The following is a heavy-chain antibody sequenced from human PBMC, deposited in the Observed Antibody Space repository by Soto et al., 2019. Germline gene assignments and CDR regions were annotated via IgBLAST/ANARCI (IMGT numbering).Heavy chain of an antibody. J-gene: IGHJ4*02. CDR2: IYGSGST. CDR3: AREDYFDSGGFPI. CDR1: GGSISTYY. Sequence: SETLSLICTVSGGSISTYYWSWIRQPPGKGLEWIGYIYGSGSTKYSPSLKSRVTMSVDTTNNQFYLKVAYVTAADTAVYYCAREDYFDSGGFPIWGQGTLVTVSS. D-gene: IGHD3-22*01. V-gene: IGHV4-59*01.